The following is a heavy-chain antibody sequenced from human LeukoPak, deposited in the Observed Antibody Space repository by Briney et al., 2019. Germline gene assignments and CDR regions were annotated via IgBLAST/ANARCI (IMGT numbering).Heavy chain of an antibody. CDR3: ANGLVPRWFDP. J-gene: IGHJ5*02. Sequence: GGSLRLSCAASGFTFSSYAMSWVRQASGKGLEWVSAISGSGGSTYYADSVKGRFTISRDNSKNTLYLQMNSLRAEDTAVYYCANGLVPRWFDPWGQGTLVTVSS. CDR1: GFTFSSYA. V-gene: IGHV3-23*01. CDR2: ISGSGGST. D-gene: IGHD6-19*01.